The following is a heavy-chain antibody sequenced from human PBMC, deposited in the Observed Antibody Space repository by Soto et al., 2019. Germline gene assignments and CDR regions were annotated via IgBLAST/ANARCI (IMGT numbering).Heavy chain of an antibody. Sequence: QVQLVESGGGLVKPGGSLRLSCAGSGFTFCDYYMSWIRHAPGRGWEWDSYISSSGSTIYYAASVKDRFTISWVDAKNSVSLQMNSLRAEDTAVYYCASPTVTPHYGIDVWGQGTTFTVSS. D-gene: IGHD4-17*01. CDR3: ASPTVTPHYGIDV. CDR1: GFTFCDYY. J-gene: IGHJ6*02. CDR2: ISSSGSTI. V-gene: IGHV3-11*01.